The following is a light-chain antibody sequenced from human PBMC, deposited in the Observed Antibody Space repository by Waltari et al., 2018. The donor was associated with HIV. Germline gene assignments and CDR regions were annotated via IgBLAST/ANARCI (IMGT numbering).Light chain of an antibody. V-gene: IGLV2-23*02. CDR1: HSDVGSYNF. CDR3: CSYAGSSSI. J-gene: IGLJ2*01. CDR2: EVN. Sequence: QSALTQLASVSWSPGQSISISCTGTHSDVGSYNFVSWYQQHPGKAPKRMIYEVNKRPSVVSNRFSGSKSGNTASLTISGLQAEDEADYYCCSYAGSSSIFGGGTKLTVL.